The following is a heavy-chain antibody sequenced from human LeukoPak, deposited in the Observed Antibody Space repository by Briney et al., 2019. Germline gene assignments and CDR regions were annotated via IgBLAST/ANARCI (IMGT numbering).Heavy chain of an antibody. V-gene: IGHV3-23*01. CDR3: ARDVYIAAAGSFDY. D-gene: IGHD6-13*01. J-gene: IGHJ4*02. Sequence: GGSLRLSCAASGFTFSSSAMSWVRQAPGKGLEWVSAISNNGGYTYYADSVQGRFTISRDNSKNTLYLQMNSLRAEDTAVYYCARDVYIAAAGSFDYWGQGTLVTVSS. CDR2: ISNNGGYT. CDR1: GFTFSSSA.